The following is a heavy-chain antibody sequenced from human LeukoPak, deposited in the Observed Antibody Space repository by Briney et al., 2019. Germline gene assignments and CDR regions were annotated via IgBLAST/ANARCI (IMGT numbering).Heavy chain of an antibody. Sequence: SETRSLTCTVYGGSISNSSYYWGWIRQPPGKGLEWIGSIYYSGSTYYNPSLKSQVTISVDTSKNQFSLKLSSVTAADTAVYYCARDHLRIFGVYDYWGQGTLVTVSS. J-gene: IGHJ4*02. D-gene: IGHD3-3*01. CDR2: IYYSGST. CDR3: ARDHLRIFGVYDY. CDR1: GGSISNSSYY. V-gene: IGHV4-39*07.